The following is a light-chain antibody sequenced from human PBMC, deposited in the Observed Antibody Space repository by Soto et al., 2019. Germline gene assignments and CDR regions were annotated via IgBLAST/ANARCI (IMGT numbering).Light chain of an antibody. Sequence: QSVLTQPRSVSGSPGQSVTISCTGTSSDVGGYNYVSWYQQHPGKAPKLMIYDVSKRPSGVHDRFSGSKSGNTASLTISGLQAEDEADYYCCSYAGSYHVFGTGTKVTVL. CDR2: DVS. CDR3: CSYAGSYHV. J-gene: IGLJ1*01. CDR1: SSDVGGYNY. V-gene: IGLV2-11*01.